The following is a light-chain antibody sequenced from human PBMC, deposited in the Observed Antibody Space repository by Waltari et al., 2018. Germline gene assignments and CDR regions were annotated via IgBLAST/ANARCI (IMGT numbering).Light chain of an antibody. CDR3: ETWDSRTLGV. CDR1: SGHSSYI. Sequence: SASASLGSSVKLTCTLSSGHSSYIIAWHQQQPGKAPRYLMKLEGSGSYNKGSGVPDRFSGSSSGADRYLTISNLQSEDEADYYCETWDSRTLGVFGGGT. CDR2: LEGSGSY. V-gene: IGLV4-60*03. J-gene: IGLJ3*02.